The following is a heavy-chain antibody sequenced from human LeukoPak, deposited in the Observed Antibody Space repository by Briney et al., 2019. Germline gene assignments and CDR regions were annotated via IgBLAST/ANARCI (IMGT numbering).Heavy chain of an antibody. V-gene: IGHV1-2*02. CDR3: ARAPSGSVLNGGRYFDY. CDR1: GYTFTDYY. D-gene: IGHD1-26*01. J-gene: IGHJ4*02. CDR2: INPNSGGT. Sequence: GASVKVSCKASGYTFTDYYMHWVRQAPGQGLEWMGWINPNSGGTDYAQKFQGRVTMTRDTSITTAYVELSGLRSDDTAVYYCARAPSGSVLNGGRYFDYWGQGTLVTVSS.